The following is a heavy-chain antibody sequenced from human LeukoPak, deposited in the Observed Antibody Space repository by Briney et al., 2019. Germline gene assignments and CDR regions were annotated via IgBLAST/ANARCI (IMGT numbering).Heavy chain of an antibody. Sequence: PSETLSLTCSVSGGPIRGYYWSWIRQPAGKGLEWIGRIYTSGSTNYNPSLKSRVTMSVDTSKNQFSLKLSSVTAADTAVYYCARRSSGWSHFDYWGQGTLVTVSS. CDR3: ARRSSGWSHFDY. J-gene: IGHJ4*02. D-gene: IGHD6-19*01. V-gene: IGHV4-4*07. CDR2: IYTSGST. CDR1: GGPIRGYY.